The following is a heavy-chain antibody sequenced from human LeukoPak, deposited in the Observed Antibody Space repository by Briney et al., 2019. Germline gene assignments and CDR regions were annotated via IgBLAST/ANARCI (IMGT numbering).Heavy chain of an antibody. CDR2: MSGSGGST. J-gene: IGHJ3*02. CDR1: GFTFSSYA. Sequence: AGGSLRLSCAASGFTFSSYAMSWVRQAPGKGLEWVSAMSGSGGSTYYADSVKGRFTISRDNSKNTLYLQMNSLRAEDTAVYYCANWPDAFDIWGQGTMVTVSS. CDR3: ANWPDAFDI. V-gene: IGHV3-23*01.